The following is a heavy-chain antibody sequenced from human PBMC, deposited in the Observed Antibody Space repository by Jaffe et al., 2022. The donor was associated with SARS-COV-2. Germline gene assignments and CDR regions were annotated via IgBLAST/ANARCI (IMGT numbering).Heavy chain of an antibody. CDR3: ARHAAAAAGMGHPYYYYGMDV. V-gene: IGHV4-59*08. Sequence: QVQLQESGPGLVKPSETLSLTCTVSGGSISSYYWSWIRQPPGKGLEWIGYIYYSGSTNYNPSLKSRVTISVDTSKNQFSLKLSSVTAADTAVYYCARHAAAAAGMGHPYYYYGMDVWGQGTTVTVSS. J-gene: IGHJ6*02. D-gene: IGHD6-13*01. CDR2: IYYSGST. CDR1: GGSISSYY.